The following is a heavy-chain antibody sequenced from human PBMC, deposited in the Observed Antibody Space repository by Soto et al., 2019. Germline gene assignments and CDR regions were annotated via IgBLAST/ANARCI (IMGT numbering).Heavy chain of an antibody. CDR3: ARGPREIGAHCGGDCYSSWFDP. J-gene: IGHJ5*02. Sequence: QVQLQESGPGLVKPSETLSLTCTVSGGSVSSGSYYWSWIRQPPGKGLEWIGYIYYSGSTNYNPPLKRRVTISVDTSKNQFSLKLSAVTAADTAVYYCARGPREIGAHCGGDCYSSWFDPWAREPWSPSPQ. CDR1: GGSVSSGSYY. D-gene: IGHD2-21*02. V-gene: IGHV4-61*01. CDR2: IYYSGST.